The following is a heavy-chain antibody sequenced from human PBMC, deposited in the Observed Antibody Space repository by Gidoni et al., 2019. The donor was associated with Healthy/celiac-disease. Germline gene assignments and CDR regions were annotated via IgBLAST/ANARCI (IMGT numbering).Heavy chain of an antibody. CDR1: GFTFSSYA. CDR2: ISYDGSNK. D-gene: IGHD4-17*01. V-gene: IGHV3-30-3*01. CDR3: AKELRGAFDI. Sequence: QVQLVESGGGVVQPGRSLRLSCAASGFTFSSYAMHWVRQAPGKGLEWVAVISYDGSNKYYADSVKGRFTISRDNSKNTLYLQMNSLRAEDTAVYYCAKELRGAFDIWGQGTMVTVSS. J-gene: IGHJ3*02.